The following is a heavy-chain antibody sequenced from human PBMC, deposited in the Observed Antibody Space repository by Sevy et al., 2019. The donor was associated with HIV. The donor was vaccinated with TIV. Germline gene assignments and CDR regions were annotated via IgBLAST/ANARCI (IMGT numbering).Heavy chain of an antibody. CDR1: GYTFTTYG. J-gene: IGHJ4*02. V-gene: IGHV1-18*01. CDR3: ARGSSVWYMHFDY. D-gene: IGHD6-19*01. Sequence: ASVKVSCKASGYTFTTYGISWVRQAPGQGLEWMGWIGAYNGNTNYAQKFQGRVIMTTDTSTSTAYMELRSLRSDDAAVYFCARGSSVWYMHFDYWGQGTLVTVSS. CDR2: IGAYNGNT.